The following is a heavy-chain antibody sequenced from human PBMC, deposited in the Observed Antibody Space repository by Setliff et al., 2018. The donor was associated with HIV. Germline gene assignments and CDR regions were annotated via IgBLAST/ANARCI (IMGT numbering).Heavy chain of an antibody. CDR2: ISYDGTTA. CDR1: GFNFRSYS. V-gene: IGHV3-30*04. J-gene: IGHJ6*02. D-gene: IGHD3-10*01. Sequence: GGSLRLSCAASGFNFRSYSLHWVRQAPGEGLEWVAVISYDGTTAYYADSVKGRFTASRDNSKNTLYLQMDSLRLDDTAVYYCARSVIGYYYYGMDVWGQGTLVTVSS. CDR3: ARSVIGYYYYGMDV.